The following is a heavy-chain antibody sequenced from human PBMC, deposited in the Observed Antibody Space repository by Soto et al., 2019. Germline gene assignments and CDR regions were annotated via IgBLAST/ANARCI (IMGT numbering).Heavy chain of an antibody. V-gene: IGHV1-46*01. CDR2: INPSGGIT. CDR1: GYTLTSYY. J-gene: IGHJ6*02. Sequence: ASVKVSCKASGYTLTSYYLHLVRQAPGQGPEWMGIINPSGGITNDAQKFQDRVTMTSDTSTSTVYMELSSLRSEDTAVYYCARGISTTRYYYYGMDVWGQGTTVTVSS. CDR3: ARGISTTRYYYYGMDV. D-gene: IGHD2-2*01.